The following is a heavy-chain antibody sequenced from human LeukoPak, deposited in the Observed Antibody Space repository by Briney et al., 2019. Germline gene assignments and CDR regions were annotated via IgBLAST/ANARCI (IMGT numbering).Heavy chain of an antibody. V-gene: IGHV3-74*01. Sequence: GGSLRLSCAASGFTLSSYWMHWVRQAPGKGLVWVSRINNDGSTTNYADSVKGRFTISRDNAKNTLYLQMNSLRVEDTAVYYCTRDLVVATGPDYWGQGTLVTVSS. J-gene: IGHJ4*02. D-gene: IGHD5-12*01. CDR3: TRDLVVATGPDY. CDR2: INNDGSTT. CDR1: GFTLSSYW.